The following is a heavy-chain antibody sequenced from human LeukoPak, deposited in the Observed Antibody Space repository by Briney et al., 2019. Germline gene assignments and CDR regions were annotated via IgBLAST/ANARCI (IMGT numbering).Heavy chain of an antibody. CDR2: IRYDGSNK. CDR3: AKDRHPDCSSTSCPTGY. V-gene: IGHV3-30*02. CDR1: GFTFSSYG. Sequence: GGSLRLSCAASGFTFSSYGMYWVRQAPGKGLEWVAFIRYDGSNKYYADSVKGRFTISRDNSKNTLYLQMNSLRAEDTAVYYCAKDRHPDCSSTSCPTGYWGQGTLVTVSS. D-gene: IGHD2-2*01. J-gene: IGHJ4*02.